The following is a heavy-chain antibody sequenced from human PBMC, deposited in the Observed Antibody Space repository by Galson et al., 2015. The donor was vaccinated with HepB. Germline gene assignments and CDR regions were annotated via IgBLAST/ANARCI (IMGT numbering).Heavy chain of an antibody. Sequence: QSGAEVKKPGESLKISCKGSGYSFTTYWIGWVRQMPGKGLEWMGIIYPGDSDTRYSPSFQGQVTISADKSITTAYLQWSSLKASDTAMYYCARHIRGTLEGPTYDYWGQGTLVTVSS. CDR1: GYSFTTYW. D-gene: IGHD1-26*01. V-gene: IGHV5-51*01. J-gene: IGHJ4*02. CDR2: IYPGDSDT. CDR3: ARHIRGTLEGPTYDY.